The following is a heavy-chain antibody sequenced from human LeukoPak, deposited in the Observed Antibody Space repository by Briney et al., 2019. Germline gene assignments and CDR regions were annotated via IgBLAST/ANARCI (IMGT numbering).Heavy chain of an antibody. D-gene: IGHD5-24*01. CDR2: ISWNSGSI. J-gene: IGHJ6*03. Sequence: GGSLRLSCPACGFTFDEYAMHWVRQAPGKGLEWVSGISWNSGSIGYAGSVKGRFTISRDNAKNSLYLQMNSLRAEDTALYYCAKDKERDGYYMGLDVWGKGATVTVS. CDR3: AKDKERDGYYMGLDV. CDR1: GFTFDEYA. V-gene: IGHV3-9*01.